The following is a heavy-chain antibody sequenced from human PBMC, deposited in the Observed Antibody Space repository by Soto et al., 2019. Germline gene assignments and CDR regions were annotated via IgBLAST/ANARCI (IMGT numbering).Heavy chain of an antibody. CDR2: ISAYNGNT. CDR3: ARERSDCISTDCYVGGEVDH. CDR1: GYTFNSYG. D-gene: IGHD2-2*01. V-gene: IGHV1-18*01. J-gene: IGHJ5*02. Sequence: QVQLVQSGAEVKKPGASVKVSCKASGYTFNSYGISWVRQAPGQGLEWMGWISAYNGNTNYAEKLQGRVIMTTDTSTSTAYMELRSLRSDDTAVYYCARERSDCISTDCYVGGEVDHWGQGTLVTVSS.